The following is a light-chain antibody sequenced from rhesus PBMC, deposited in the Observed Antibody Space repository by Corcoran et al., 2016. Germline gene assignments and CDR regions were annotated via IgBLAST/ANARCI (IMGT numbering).Light chain of an antibody. Sequence: DIQMTQSPSSLSASVGDTVTITCRASQSISSWLDWYQQKPGKAPKLLFSKASSLQSGGPSRCSGSGSGTDFTITISSRQPEDCATYYCLQYSSSPYSVGQGTKVEIK. CDR2: KAS. J-gene: IGKJ2*01. CDR3: LQYSSSPYS. V-gene: IGKV1-22*01. CDR1: QSISSW.